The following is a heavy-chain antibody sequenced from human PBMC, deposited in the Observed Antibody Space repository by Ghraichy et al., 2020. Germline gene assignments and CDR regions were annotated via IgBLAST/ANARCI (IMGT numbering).Heavy chain of an antibody. CDR3: ARGGNKKFTMIAGRFAP. J-gene: IGHJ5*02. CDR1: GGSFSGYY. D-gene: IGHD3-22*01. Sequence: SQTLSLTCALYGGSFSGYYWSWIRQPPGTGLERIGEINHSGSTNYNPSLKSRVTISVDTSKNQLSLKLSSVTAADTAVYYCARGGNKKFTMIAGRFAPWGPLSLVPVSS. CDR2: INHSGST. V-gene: IGHV4-34*01.